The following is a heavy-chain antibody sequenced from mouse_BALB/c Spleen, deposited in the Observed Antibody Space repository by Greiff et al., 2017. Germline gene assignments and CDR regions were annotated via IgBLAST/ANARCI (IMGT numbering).Heavy chain of an antibody. D-gene: IGHD2-3*01. V-gene: IGHV5-12-1*01. CDR3: ARHGDGYYFYAMDY. Sequence: EVKLEESGGGLVKPGGSLKLSCAASGFAFSSYDMSWVRQTPEKRLEWVAYISSGGGSTYYPDTVKGRFTISRDNAKNTLYLQMSSLKSEDTAMYYCARHGDGYYFYAMDYWGQGTSVTVSS. J-gene: IGHJ4*01. CDR2: ISSGGGST. CDR1: GFAFSSYD.